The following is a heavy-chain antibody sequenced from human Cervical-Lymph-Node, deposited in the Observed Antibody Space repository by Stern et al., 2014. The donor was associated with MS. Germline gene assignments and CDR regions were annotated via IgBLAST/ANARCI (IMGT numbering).Heavy chain of an antibody. CDR3: ARSYGRGRPPLVDY. D-gene: IGHD3-10*01. CDR2: ISPLVGIT. Sequence: QVQLVQSGAEVKKPGSSVRVSCKTSRATFSTSGFTWLRQTPGQGLQWMGRISPLVGITNYAQKFKGRLTITADKSANTAYMDLSSLSSEDTAVYYCARSYGRGRPPLVDYWGQGTLVTVSS. CDR1: RATFSTSG. J-gene: IGHJ4*02. V-gene: IGHV1-69*04.